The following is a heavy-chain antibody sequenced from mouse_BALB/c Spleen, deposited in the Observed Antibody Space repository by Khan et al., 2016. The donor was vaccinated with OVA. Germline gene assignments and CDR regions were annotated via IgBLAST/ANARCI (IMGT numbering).Heavy chain of an antibody. J-gene: IGHJ3*01. CDR1: GYTFTSYY. CDR2: IYPGNVHT. CDR3: ARAGYGSFAY. Sequence: QVQLQQSGPELVKPRASVRISCKASGYTFTSYYIHWVKQRPGQGLEWIGWIYPGNVHTEYNERFTGKATLTADKSSNTAYMQLSSLTSEDSAVYFSARAGYGSFAYWGQGTLVTVSA. D-gene: IGHD2-10*02. V-gene: IGHV1S56*01.